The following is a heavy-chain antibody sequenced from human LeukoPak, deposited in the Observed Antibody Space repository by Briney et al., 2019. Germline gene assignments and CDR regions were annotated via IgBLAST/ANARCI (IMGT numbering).Heavy chain of an antibody. Sequence: ASVKVSCKASGYTFTSYYMHWVRQAPGPGLEWMGWISAYNSNTNYAQNLQGRVTMTTDTSTSTVYLDLRSLRSDDTAVYYCARAAGGGYFDFWGQGTLVTVSS. V-gene: IGHV1-18*04. J-gene: IGHJ4*02. CDR3: ARAAGGGYFDF. D-gene: IGHD6-13*01. CDR2: ISAYNSNT. CDR1: GYTFTSYY.